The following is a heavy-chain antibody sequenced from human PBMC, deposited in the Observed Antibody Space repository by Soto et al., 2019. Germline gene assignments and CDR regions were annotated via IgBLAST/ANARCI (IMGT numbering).Heavy chain of an antibody. V-gene: IGHV4-61*01. CDR2: IYYSGST. Sequence: SDTLSLTCTFYCCSVISCSYYWSWIRQPPGKGLEWIGYIYYSGSTNYNPSLKSRVTISVDTSKNQFSLKLSSVTAADTAVYYCARDYGYSYGAYYYYYGMDVWGQGTTVT. CDR3: ARDYGYSYGAYYYYYGMDV. J-gene: IGHJ6*02. CDR1: CCSVISCSYY. D-gene: IGHD5-18*01.